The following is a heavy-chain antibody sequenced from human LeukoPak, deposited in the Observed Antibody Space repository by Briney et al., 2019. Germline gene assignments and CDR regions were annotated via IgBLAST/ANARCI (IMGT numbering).Heavy chain of an antibody. V-gene: IGHV3-21*01. Sequence: PGGSLRLSCAASGFTLSSYSMNWVRQAPGKGLEWASFISTSSSYIYYADSVKGRFTISRDNAKNSLNLQMNSLRVEDTATYYCAREGWGDYYDSSGYFGKWGQGTLVTVSS. CDR2: ISTSSSYI. CDR1: GFTLSSYS. CDR3: AREGWGDYYDSSGYFGK. D-gene: IGHD3-22*01. J-gene: IGHJ4*02.